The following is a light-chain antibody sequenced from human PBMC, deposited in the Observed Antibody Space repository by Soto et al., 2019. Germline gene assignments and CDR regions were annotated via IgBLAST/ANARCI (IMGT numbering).Light chain of an antibody. Sequence: DIQMTQSPSSLSASVGDRVTITCRSSQSIDNYLNWYQQKPGKAPKLLIYVASSLQSGVPSRFSGIGSVTGFTLTISSLHPEDFGTSYCQQSYSTPRCFGQGTMVEIK. CDR2: VAS. V-gene: IGKV1-39*01. J-gene: IGKJ2*03. CDR1: QSIDNY. CDR3: QQSYSTPRC.